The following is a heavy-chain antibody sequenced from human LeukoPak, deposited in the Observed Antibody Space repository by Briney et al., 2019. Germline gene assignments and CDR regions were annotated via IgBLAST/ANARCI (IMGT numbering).Heavy chain of an antibody. Sequence: ASVKVSCKASGYTFTSYYMHWVRQAPGQGLEWMGIINPSGGSTSYAQKFQGRVTMTRDMSTSTVYMELSSLRSEDTAAYYCAREFPTFGLDYWGQGTLVTVSS. CDR3: AREFPTFGLDY. V-gene: IGHV1-46*01. D-gene: IGHD3-10*01. J-gene: IGHJ4*02. CDR2: INPSGGST. CDR1: GYTFTSYY.